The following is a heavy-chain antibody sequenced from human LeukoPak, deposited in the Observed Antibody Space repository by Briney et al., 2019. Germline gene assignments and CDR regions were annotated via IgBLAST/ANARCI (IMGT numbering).Heavy chain of an antibody. V-gene: IGHV1-2*02. Sequence: ASVKVSCKASGYTFTGYYMHWVRQAPGQGLEWMGWINPNSGGTDYAQNFQGRVTMTRDTSISTAYMELSRLRSADTAVYYCASWVDSSSFYWGQGTLVTVSS. CDR3: ASWVDSSSFY. CDR1: GYTFTGYY. CDR2: INPNSGGT. J-gene: IGHJ4*02. D-gene: IGHD6-6*01.